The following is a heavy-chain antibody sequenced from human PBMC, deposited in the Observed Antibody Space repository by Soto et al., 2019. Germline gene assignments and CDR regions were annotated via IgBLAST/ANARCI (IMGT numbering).Heavy chain of an antibody. V-gene: IGHV3-53*01. Sequence: GGSLRLSCAASGFTVSSNYMGWVRQAPGKGLEWVSVIYSGGSTYYADSVKGRFTISRDNSKNTLYLQMNSLRAEDTAVYYCARALPGYYDSSGYYYFDYWGQGTLVTVSS. D-gene: IGHD3-22*01. J-gene: IGHJ4*02. CDR3: ARALPGYYDSSGYYYFDY. CDR2: IYSGGST. CDR1: GFTVSSNY.